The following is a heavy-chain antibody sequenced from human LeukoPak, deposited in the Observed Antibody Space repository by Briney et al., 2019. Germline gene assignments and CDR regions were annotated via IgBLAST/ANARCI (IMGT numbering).Heavy chain of an antibody. Sequence: ASVKVSYKASGYTFTSYGISWVRQAPGQGLEWMGWISAYNGNTNYAQKLQGRVTMTTDTSTSTAYMELRSLRSDDTAVYYCARAYPTYCSSTSCNPSPRFDPWGQGTLVTVSS. J-gene: IGHJ5*02. CDR1: GYTFTSYG. V-gene: IGHV1-18*01. D-gene: IGHD2-2*01. CDR2: ISAYNGNT. CDR3: ARAYPTYCSSTSCNPSPRFDP.